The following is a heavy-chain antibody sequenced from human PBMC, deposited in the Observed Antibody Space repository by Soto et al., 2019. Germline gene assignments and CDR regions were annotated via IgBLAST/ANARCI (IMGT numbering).Heavy chain of an antibody. CDR3: AKDASGIAVAGSFDY. V-gene: IGHV3-9*01. D-gene: IGHD6-19*01. J-gene: IGHJ4*02. CDR2: ISWNSGSI. CDR1: GFTFDDYA. Sequence: SLRLSCAASGFTFDDYAMHWVRQAPGKGLEWVSGISWNSGSIGYADSVKGRFTISRDNAKNSLYLQMNSLRAEDTALYYCAKDASGIAVAGSFDYCGQGTLVTVSS.